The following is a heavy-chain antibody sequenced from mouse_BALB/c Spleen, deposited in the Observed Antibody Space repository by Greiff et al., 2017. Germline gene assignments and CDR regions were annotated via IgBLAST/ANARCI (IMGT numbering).Heavy chain of an antibody. Sequence: EVKLVEPGGGLVQPGGSLKLSCAASGFDFSRYWMSWVRQAPGKGLEWIGEINPDSSTINYTPSLKDKFIISRDNAKNTLYLQMSKVRTEDTALYYCARPDGYYVYFDYWGEGTTVTVSA. D-gene: IGHD2-3*01. CDR2: INPDSSTI. CDR1: GFDFSRYW. V-gene: IGHV4-1*02. J-gene: IGHJ1*01. CDR3: ARPDGYYVYFDY.